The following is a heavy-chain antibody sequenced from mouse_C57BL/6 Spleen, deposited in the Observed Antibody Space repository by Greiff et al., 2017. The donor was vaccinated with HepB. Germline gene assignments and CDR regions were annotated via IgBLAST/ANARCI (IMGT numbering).Heavy chain of an antibody. J-gene: IGHJ2*01. V-gene: IGHV1-55*01. D-gene: IGHD1-1*01. CDR3: ARRGGSSYPLFDY. CDR1: GYTFTSYW. CDR2: IYPGSGST. Sequence: VQLQQPGAELVKPGASVKMSCKASGYTFTSYWITWVKQRPGQGLEWVGDIYPGSGSTNYNEKFKCKATLTVDTSATTAYMQLSSLTSEDSAVYYSARRGGSSYPLFDYWGQGTTLTVSS.